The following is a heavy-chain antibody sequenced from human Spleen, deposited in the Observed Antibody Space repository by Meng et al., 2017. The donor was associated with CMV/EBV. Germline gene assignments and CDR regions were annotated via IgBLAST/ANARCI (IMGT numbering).Heavy chain of an antibody. CDR1: GYTLTGYY. J-gene: IGHJ4*02. Sequence: CKASGYTLTGYYMHWVRQAPGQGLEWMGWINPNSGGTNYAQKFQGRVTMTRDTSISTAYMELSRLRSDDTAVYYCARAPGVVDYFDYWGQGTLVTVSS. CDR3: ARAPGVVDYFDY. D-gene: IGHD2-15*01. CDR2: INPNSGGT. V-gene: IGHV1-2*02.